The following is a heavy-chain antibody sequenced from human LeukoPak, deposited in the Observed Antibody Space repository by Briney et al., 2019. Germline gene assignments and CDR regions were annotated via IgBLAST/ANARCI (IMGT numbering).Heavy chain of an antibody. J-gene: IGHJ4*02. D-gene: IGHD6-6*01. CDR2: AYYRGGT. CDR1: GGSITTYH. Sequence: LETLSVTCIVSGGSITTYHWNWIRQPPGKGLEWIGYAYYRGGTKYNPSLKSRVSLSVDTSKNQVSLKLSSVTAADTAVYFCARSYGSYVLDYWGQGSLVIVSS. CDR3: ARSYGSYVLDY. V-gene: IGHV4-59*01.